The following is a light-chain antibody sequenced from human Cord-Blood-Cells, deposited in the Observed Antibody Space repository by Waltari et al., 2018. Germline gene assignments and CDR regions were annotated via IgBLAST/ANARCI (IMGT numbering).Light chain of an antibody. V-gene: IGKV3-20*01. CDR3: QQYGSSPWT. CDR2: GAS. J-gene: IGKJ1*01. Sequence: EIVLTQSPGTLSLSPGERATLSCRASQSVSSSYLAWYQQKPGQAPRPRIYGASSRATGIPDRFSGSGSEKDFTLTISRLEPEDFAVYYCQQYGSSPWTFGQGTKVEIK. CDR1: QSVSSSY.